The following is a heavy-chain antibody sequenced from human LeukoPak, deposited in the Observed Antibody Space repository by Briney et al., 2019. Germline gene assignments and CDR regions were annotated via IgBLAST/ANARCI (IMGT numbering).Heavy chain of an antibody. V-gene: IGHV3-53*01. J-gene: IGHJ4*02. CDR3: ATAPYTSGYYFY. D-gene: IGHD3-22*01. CDR2: IYSGGST. CDR1: GFTVSSNY. Sequence: GGSLRLSCAASGFTVSSNYMSWVRQAPGKGLEWVSVIYSGGSTYYADSVKGRFTISRDNSKNTLFLQMISLRAEDTAVYYCATAPYTSGYYFYWGQGTLVTVSS.